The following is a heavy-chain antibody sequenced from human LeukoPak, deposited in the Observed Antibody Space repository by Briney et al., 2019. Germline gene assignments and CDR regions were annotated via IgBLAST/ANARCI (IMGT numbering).Heavy chain of an antibody. CDR2: ISGDGGST. J-gene: IGHJ6*02. CDR1: GFTFDDYA. CDR3: AKFRQPGCGGDCYYYGMDV. D-gene: IGHD2-21*01. V-gene: IGHV3-43*02. Sequence: GGSLRLSCAASGFTFDDYAMHWVRQAPGKGLEWVSLISGDGGSTYYADSVKGRFTISRDNSKNSLYLQMNSLRTEDTALYYCAKFRQPGCGGDCYYYGMDVWGQGTTVTVSS.